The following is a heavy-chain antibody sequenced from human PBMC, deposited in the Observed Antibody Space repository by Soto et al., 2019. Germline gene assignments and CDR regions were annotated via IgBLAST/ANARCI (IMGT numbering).Heavy chain of an antibody. CDR2: INPRGGST. D-gene: IGHD3-10*01. CDR1: GYTFTSYY. Sequence: ASVKVSCKASGYTFTSYYMHWVRQAPGRGLEWMGIINPRGGSTSYAQKFQGRVTMTRDTSTSTVYMELSSLRSGDTAVYYCASEVLWFGDVGAYYGMDVSG. V-gene: IGHV1-46*01. J-gene: IGHJ6*02. CDR3: ASEVLWFGDVGAYYGMDV.